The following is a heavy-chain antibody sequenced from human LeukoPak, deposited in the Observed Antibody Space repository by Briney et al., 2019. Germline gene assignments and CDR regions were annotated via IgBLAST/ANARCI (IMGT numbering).Heavy chain of an antibody. CDR1: IGYISSSKW. Sequence: SETLSLTCSVSIGYISSSKWWSGVRQSPVKGLEWIGEIYLYGTTNYNPSFTSRVTMSVDRSRNQFSLKLTSVTAADTAVYYCARQKWEQQGRDYYFNGLDVWGPGTTVIVSS. V-gene: IGHV4-4*02. J-gene: IGHJ6*02. CDR2: IYLYGTT. CDR3: ARQKWEQQGRDYYFNGLDV. D-gene: IGHD1/OR15-1a*01.